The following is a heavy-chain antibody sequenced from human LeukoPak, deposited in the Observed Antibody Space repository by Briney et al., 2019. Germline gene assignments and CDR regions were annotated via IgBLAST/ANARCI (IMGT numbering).Heavy chain of an antibody. Sequence: PGGSLTLSCAASGFTFSSYWRSWVRQAPGKGLEWVANIKQDGSEKYYVDSVKGRFTISRDNAKNSLYLQMNSLRAEDTAVYYCASSGSRSWFDYWGQGTLVTVSS. CDR2: IKQDGSEK. CDR3: ASSGSRSWFDY. V-gene: IGHV3-7*01. CDR1: GFTFSSYW. D-gene: IGHD6-13*01. J-gene: IGHJ4*02.